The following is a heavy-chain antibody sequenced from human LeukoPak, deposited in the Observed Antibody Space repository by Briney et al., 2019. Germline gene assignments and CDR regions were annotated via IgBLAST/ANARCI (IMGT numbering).Heavy chain of an antibody. CDR3: AKDRRYYDSSGYCYY. D-gene: IGHD3-22*01. CDR1: GFTFSSYG. Sequence: GGSLRLSCAASGFTFSSYGMHWVRQAPGKGLEWVAVISYDGSNKYYADSVKGRFTISRDNSKNTLYLQMNSLRAEDTAVYYCAKDRRYYDSSGYCYYWGQGTLVTVSS. J-gene: IGHJ4*02. CDR2: ISYDGSNK. V-gene: IGHV3-30*18.